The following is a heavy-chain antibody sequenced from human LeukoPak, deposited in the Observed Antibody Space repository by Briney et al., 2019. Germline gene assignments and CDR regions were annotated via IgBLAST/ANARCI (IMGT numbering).Heavy chain of an antibody. CDR3: ASALPTGSRSSSSYYYYMDV. CDR1: GFTFSSYS. J-gene: IGHJ6*03. Sequence: GGSLRLSCAASGFTFSSYSMNWVRQAPGKGLEGVSSISSSSSYIYYADSVKGRFTISRDNAKNSLYLQMNSLRAEDTAVYYCASALPTGSRSSSSYYYYMDVWGKGTTVTVSS. V-gene: IGHV3-21*01. CDR2: ISSSSSYI. D-gene: IGHD6-6*01.